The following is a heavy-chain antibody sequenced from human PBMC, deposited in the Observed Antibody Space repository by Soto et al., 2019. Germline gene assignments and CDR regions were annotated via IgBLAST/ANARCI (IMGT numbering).Heavy chain of an antibody. J-gene: IGHJ6*02. V-gene: IGHV3-53*02. Sequence: EVQLVETGGGLIQPGGSLRLSCAASGFTVSSNYMSWVRQAPGKGLEWVSVIYSGGSTYYADSVKGRFTISRDNSKNTLYLQMNSLRAEDTAVYYCARVWSSMGGKVVITSNGDYYGMDVWGQGTTVTVSS. D-gene: IGHD3-22*01. CDR1: GFTVSSNY. CDR3: ARVWSSMGGKVVITSNGDYYGMDV. CDR2: IYSGGST.